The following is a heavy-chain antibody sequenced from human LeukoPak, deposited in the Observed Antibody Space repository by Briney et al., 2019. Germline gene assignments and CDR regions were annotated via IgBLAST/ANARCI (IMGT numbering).Heavy chain of an antibody. V-gene: IGHV1-58*02. D-gene: IGHD1-1*01. CDR2: IVVGSGNT. Sequence: GASVKVSCKASGYTFTSSAMQWVRQARGQRLEWIGWIVVGSGNTNYAQKFQERVTITRDMSTSTAYMELSSLRSEDTAVYYCAALPYNWNVSLYYYYGMDVWGQGTTVTVSS. CDR1: GYTFTSSA. J-gene: IGHJ6*02. CDR3: AALPYNWNVSLYYYYGMDV.